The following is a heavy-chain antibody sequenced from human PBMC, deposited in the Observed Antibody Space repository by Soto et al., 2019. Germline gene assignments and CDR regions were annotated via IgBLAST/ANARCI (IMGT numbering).Heavy chain of an antibody. CDR2: IYYSGST. CDR1: GYSISSSNW. V-gene: IGHV4-28*01. Sequence: QVQLQESGPGLVKPSDTLSLTCAVSGYSISSSNWWGWIRQPPGKGLEWIGYIYYSGSTYYNPSLKSRVTMSVDTSRNQFSLKLSSVTAVDTAVYYCARSGWFGELFPTPGWFDPWGQGTLVTVSS. CDR3: ARSGWFGELFPTPGWFDP. D-gene: IGHD3-10*01. J-gene: IGHJ5*02.